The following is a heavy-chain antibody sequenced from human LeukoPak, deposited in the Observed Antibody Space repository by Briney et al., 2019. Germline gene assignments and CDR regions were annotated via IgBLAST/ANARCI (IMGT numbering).Heavy chain of an antibody. CDR2: ISSRRSTI. CDR3: AIESEIRFWEWLFVFDY. CDR1: GFTFSSYS. V-gene: IGHV3-48*02. Sequence: GGSLRLSCAASGFTFSSYSMNWVRQAPGKGLEGVSYISSRRSTIYYADSVRGRLTISRDNPQNQLYLQTKSLRDEDTAVYYCAIESEIRFWEWLFVFDYWGQGTLVTVSS. D-gene: IGHD3-3*01. J-gene: IGHJ4*02.